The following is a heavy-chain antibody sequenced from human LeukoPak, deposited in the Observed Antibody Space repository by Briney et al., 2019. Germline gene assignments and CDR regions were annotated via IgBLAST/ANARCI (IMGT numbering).Heavy chain of an antibody. CDR2: IYYSGST. CDR1: GGSISSSSYY. V-gene: IGHV4-39*01. D-gene: IGHD3-22*01. Sequence: SETLSLTCTVSGGSISSSSYYWGWIRQPPGKGLEWIGSIYYSGSTYYNPSLKSRVTISVDTSKNQFSLKLSSVTAADTAVYYCARGHTYYYDSGGPDYWGQGTLVTVSS. CDR3: ARGHTYYYDSGGPDY. J-gene: IGHJ4*02.